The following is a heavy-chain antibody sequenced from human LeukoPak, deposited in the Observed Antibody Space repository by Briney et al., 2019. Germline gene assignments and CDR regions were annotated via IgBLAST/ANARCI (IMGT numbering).Heavy chain of an antibody. V-gene: IGHV3-30*18. CDR3: AKDRGSYSPATPTNYFDY. CDR2: ISYDGSNK. CDR1: GFTFSSYG. J-gene: IGHJ4*02. D-gene: IGHD1-26*01. Sequence: PGGSLRLSCAASGFTFSSYGMHWVRQAPGKGLEWVAVISYDGSNKYYADSVKGRFTISRDNSKNTLYLQMNSLRAEDTAVYYCAKDRGSYSPATPTNYFDYWGQGTLVTVSS.